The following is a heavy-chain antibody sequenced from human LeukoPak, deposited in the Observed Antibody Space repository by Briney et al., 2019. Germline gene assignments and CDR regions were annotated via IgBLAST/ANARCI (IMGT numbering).Heavy chain of an antibody. CDR2: IYYSGST. D-gene: IGHD2-2*01. Sequence: SETLSLTCTVSGGSISSYYWSWLRQPPGKGLEWIGYIYYSGSTNYNPSLKSRVTISVDTSKNQFSLKLSSVTAADTAVYYCARVRRFGYCSSTSCYGDYYGMDVWGQGTMVTVSS. CDR3: ARVRRFGYCSSTSCYGDYYGMDV. J-gene: IGHJ6*02. CDR1: GGSISSYY. V-gene: IGHV4-59*08.